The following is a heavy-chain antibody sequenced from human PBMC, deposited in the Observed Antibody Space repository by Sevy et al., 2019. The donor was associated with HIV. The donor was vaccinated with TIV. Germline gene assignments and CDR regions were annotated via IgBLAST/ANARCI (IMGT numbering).Heavy chain of an antibody. Sequence: GGSLRLSCVVSGFTFRSYTMTWVRQAPGKGLEWVSTITGSGDKIYYADSVKGRFTISRDNSRNTLYLQMSSLRAADTAFYYCANGPVFYASSGSPLDYWGQGTLVTVSS. CDR3: ANGPVFYASSGSPLDY. CDR1: GFTFRSYT. V-gene: IGHV3-23*01. D-gene: IGHD3-22*01. J-gene: IGHJ4*02. CDR2: ITGSGDKI.